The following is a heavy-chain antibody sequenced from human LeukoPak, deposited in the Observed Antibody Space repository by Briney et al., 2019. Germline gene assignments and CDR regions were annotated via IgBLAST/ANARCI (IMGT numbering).Heavy chain of an antibody. CDR2: ISGSGGST. V-gene: IGHV3-23*01. D-gene: IGHD2-2*01. CDR3: AKGVPAYCSSTSCYVTAPIFDY. J-gene: IGHJ4*02. Sequence: PGGSLRLSCAASGFTFSSYAMSWVRQAPGQGLEWVSAISGSGGSTYYADSVKGRFTISRDNSKNTLYLQMNSLRAEDTAVYYCAKGVPAYCSSTSCYVTAPIFDYWGQGTLVTVSS. CDR1: GFTFSSYA.